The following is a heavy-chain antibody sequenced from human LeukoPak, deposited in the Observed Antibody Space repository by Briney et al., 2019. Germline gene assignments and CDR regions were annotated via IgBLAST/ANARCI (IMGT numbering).Heavy chain of an antibody. D-gene: IGHD3-22*01. CDR3: AKHSHDGSAPYYEVQLDY. V-gene: IGHV3-23*01. CDR2: ISRSGVAT. J-gene: IGHJ4*02. CDR1: GFTFSTYS. Sequence: GGSLRLSCAASGFTFSTYSMNWVRQAPGKGLEWVSTISRSGVATYYANSVKGRFTIPRDNSKNTVYVQMNSLRAEDTAIYYCAKHSHDGSAPYYEVQLDYWGQGTLVTVSS.